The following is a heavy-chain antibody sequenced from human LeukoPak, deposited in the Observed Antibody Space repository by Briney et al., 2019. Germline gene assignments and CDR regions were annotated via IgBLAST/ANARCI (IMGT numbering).Heavy chain of an antibody. Sequence: GSLRLSCIVSGFTFSDYYMGWFRQAPGKGLEWVSYISCSGSPIFYADSVKGRFTISRDNAKNSLYLQMNSLRAEDTAVYFCARAQVDSSWYYRYWGQGTLVTVSS. V-gene: IGHV3-11*01. CDR2: ISCSGSPI. J-gene: IGHJ4*02. CDR1: GFTFSDYY. D-gene: IGHD6-13*01. CDR3: ARAQVDSSWYYRY.